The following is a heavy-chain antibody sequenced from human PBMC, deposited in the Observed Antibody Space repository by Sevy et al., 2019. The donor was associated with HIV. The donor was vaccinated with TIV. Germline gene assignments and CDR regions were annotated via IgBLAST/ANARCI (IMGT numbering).Heavy chain of an antibody. CDR3: ARLAYYSNDGVSSYYYGLDV. D-gene: IGHD4-4*01. J-gene: IGHJ6*02. CDR1: GGSFSGYY. Sequence: SETLSLTCAVYGGSFSGYYWSWIRQPPGKGLEWIGEINHSGSINYNPSLKSRVTISVDTSKNHFSLTLYSVTAADTAVYYCARLAYYSNDGVSSYYYGLDVWGQGTTVTVSS. V-gene: IGHV4-34*01. CDR2: INHSGSI.